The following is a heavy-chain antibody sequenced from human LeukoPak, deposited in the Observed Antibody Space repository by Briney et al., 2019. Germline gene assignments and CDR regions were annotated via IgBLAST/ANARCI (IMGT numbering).Heavy chain of an antibody. CDR1: GFTFSDYY. Sequence: GGSLRLSCAASGFTFSDYYMSWILLAPGKGLERASYISSSSSYTNYADSVKGRFTISRDNAKNSLYLQMNSLRAEDTAVYYCAGTYNWNDALDYWGQGTLVTVSS. J-gene: IGHJ4*02. D-gene: IGHD1-20*01. CDR2: ISSSSSYT. CDR3: AGTYNWNDALDY. V-gene: IGHV3-11*03.